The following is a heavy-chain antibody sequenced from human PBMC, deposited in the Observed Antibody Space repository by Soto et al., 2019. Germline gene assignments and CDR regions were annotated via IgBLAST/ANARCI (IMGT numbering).Heavy chain of an antibody. CDR2: SRKRSDSFRT. CDR1: VFTLSDHH. V-gene: IGHV3-72*01. CDR3: VVESFYCFDD. J-gene: IGHJ4*02. Sequence: ELQLVESGGGLVQPERSLRLSCAAPVFTLSDHHINWVRRAPGKGLEWLGRSRKRSDSFRTEYAASVKGRFTISRDDAEHTIFLEMTSLKTGDKAVYYCVVESFYCFDDWGQGTLGTVSS. D-gene: IGHD3-16*01.